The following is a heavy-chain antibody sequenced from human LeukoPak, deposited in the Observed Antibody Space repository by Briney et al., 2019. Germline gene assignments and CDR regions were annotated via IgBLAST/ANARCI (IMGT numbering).Heavy chain of an antibody. Sequence: ASVKVSCKASGYTFTSYYMHWVRQAPGQGLEWMGIINPSGGSASYAQKFQGRVTMTRDMSTSTVYMELSSLRSEDTAVYYCARESQVAGDYWGQGTLVTVST. CDR3: ARESQVAGDY. D-gene: IGHD6-19*01. J-gene: IGHJ4*02. CDR1: GYTFTSYY. CDR2: INPSGGSA. V-gene: IGHV1-46*01.